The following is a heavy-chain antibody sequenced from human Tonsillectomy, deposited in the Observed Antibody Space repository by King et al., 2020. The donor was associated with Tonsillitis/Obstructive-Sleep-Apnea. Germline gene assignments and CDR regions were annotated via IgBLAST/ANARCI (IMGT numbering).Heavy chain of an antibody. CDR1: GFTISSYW. CDR2: IKHDGSEK. Sequence: EVQLVESGGGLVQSGGSLRLSCAASGFTISSYWMSWVRQAPGKGLEWVANIKHDGSEKHYADSVKGRFTISRDNAKNSLYLQLNSLRAEDTAVYYCAREGVHGTGFDYWGQGTLVTDSS. J-gene: IGHJ4*02. CDR3: AREGVHGTGFDY. V-gene: IGHV3-7*01. D-gene: IGHD3-10*01.